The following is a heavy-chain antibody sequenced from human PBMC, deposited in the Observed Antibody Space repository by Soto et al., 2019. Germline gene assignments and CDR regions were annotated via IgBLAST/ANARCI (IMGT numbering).Heavy chain of an antibody. D-gene: IGHD1-1*01. Sequence: QVQLVQSGAEVKKPGASVKVSCKASGYTFTSYGISWVRQAPGQGLEWMGWISAYNGNTNYAQKLQGRVTVTTYTHXSTAYMELRSLRSDDTAVYYCARDQNWMESALFDYWGQGTLVTVSS. CDR2: ISAYNGNT. J-gene: IGHJ4*02. V-gene: IGHV1-18*01. CDR1: GYTFTSYG. CDR3: ARDQNWMESALFDY.